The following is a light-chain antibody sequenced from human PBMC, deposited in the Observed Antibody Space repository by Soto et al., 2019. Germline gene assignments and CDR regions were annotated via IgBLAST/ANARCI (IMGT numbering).Light chain of an antibody. J-gene: IGKJ4*01. CDR2: DAS. V-gene: IGKV3-11*01. Sequence: EIVLIQSPATLSLSPGERATLSCRASQSVSSNLAWYQQNPGQSPRLLIFDASNRATGIPARFSGSGSGTDFILTISRLEPEDFAVYYCQQYNSWPLTFGGGTKVEIK. CDR3: QQYNSWPLT. CDR1: QSVSSN.